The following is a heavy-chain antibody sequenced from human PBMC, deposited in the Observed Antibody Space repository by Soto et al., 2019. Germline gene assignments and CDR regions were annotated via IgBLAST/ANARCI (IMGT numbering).Heavy chain of an antibody. J-gene: IGHJ5*02. Sequence: QVQLQESGPGLVKPSQTLSLTCTVSGGSISSGGYYWSWIRQHPGKGREWIVYIYYSGSTYYNPSLKSRVTISVDTSKNQFSRKLSSVTAADTAVYYCARTYYYDSRGYDHYNWFDPGGQGTLVTVSS. CDR1: GGSISSGGYY. D-gene: IGHD3-22*01. V-gene: IGHV4-31*03. CDR3: ARTYYYDSRGYDHYNWFDP. CDR2: IYYSGST.